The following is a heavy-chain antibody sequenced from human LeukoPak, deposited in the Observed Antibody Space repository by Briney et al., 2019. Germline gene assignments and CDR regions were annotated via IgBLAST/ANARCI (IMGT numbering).Heavy chain of an antibody. V-gene: IGHV4-34*01. D-gene: IGHD6-25*01. Sequence: SETLSLTCAVYGGSFSGYYWSWIRQPPGKGLEWIGEINHSGSTNYNPSLKSRVTISVDTSKNQFSLKLSSVTAADTAVYYCAADSEYRIAARYPFDYWGQGTLVTVSS. CDR3: AADSEYRIAARYPFDY. J-gene: IGHJ4*02. CDR1: GGSFSGYY. CDR2: INHSGST.